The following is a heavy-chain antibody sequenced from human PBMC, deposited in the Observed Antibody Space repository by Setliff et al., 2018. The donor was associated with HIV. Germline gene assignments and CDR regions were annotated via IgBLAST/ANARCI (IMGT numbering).Heavy chain of an antibody. V-gene: IGHV4-59*11. Sequence: SETLSLTCTVSGGSIRSHYWNWIRQSPGRGLEWIGYIHYRGSTNYNPSLKSRVIISVDMSKNQFSLKLTSVTAADTAVYYCARDFEASYCGGDCYSGWFDSWGQGILVTVSS. D-gene: IGHD2-21*01. J-gene: IGHJ5*01. CDR3: ARDFEASYCGGDCYSGWFDS. CDR1: GGSIRSHY. CDR2: IHYRGST.